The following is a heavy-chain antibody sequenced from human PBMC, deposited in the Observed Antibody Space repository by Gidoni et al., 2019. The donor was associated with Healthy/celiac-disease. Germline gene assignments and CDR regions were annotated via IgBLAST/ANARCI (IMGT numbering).Heavy chain of an antibody. CDR3: ARAARGASGSYRLDY. CDR2: IYDSGST. V-gene: IGHV4-59*01. CDR1: VGSISTYS. D-gene: IGHD3-16*02. Sequence: QVQLQESGPGLVKPTETLSLTCTVSVGSISTYSWSYIRQPPGKGLEWIWYIYDSGSTNYNPSLKSRVTISVDTSKNQFSLKLSSVTTADKAVYYCARAARGASGSYRLDYWGQGTLVTVSS. J-gene: IGHJ4*02.